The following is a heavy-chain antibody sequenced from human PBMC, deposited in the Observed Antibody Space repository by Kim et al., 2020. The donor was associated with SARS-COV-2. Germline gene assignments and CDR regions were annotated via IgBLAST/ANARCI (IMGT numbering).Heavy chain of an antibody. CDR3: ARSYGSGSYTYYYYYYGMDV. CDR2: IYYSGST. D-gene: IGHD3-10*01. V-gene: IGHV4-61*01. CDR1: GGSVSSGSYY. Sequence: SETLSLTCTVSGGSVSSGSYYWSWIRQPPGKGLEWIGYIYYSGSTNYNPSLKSRVTISVDTSKNQFSLKLSSVTAADTAVYYCARSYGSGSYTYYYYYYGMDVWGQGTTVTVSS. J-gene: IGHJ6*02.